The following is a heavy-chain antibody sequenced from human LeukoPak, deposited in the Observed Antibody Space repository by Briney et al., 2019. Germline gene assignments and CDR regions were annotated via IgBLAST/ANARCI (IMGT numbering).Heavy chain of an antibody. V-gene: IGHV4-4*07. CDR2: IYTSGST. J-gene: IGHJ2*01. CDR3: ARGRSPRKRYFDL. CDR1: GGSISTYH. Sequence: SETLSLTCTVSGGSISTYHWSWIRQPAGKGLEWIGRIYTSGSTNYNPSLKSRVTISVDTSKNQFSLKLSSVTAADTAVYYCARGRSPRKRYFDLWGRGTLVTVSS.